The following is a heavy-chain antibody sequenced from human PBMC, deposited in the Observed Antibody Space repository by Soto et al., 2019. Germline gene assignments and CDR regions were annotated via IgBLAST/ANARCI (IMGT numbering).Heavy chain of an antibody. Sequence: GASVKVSCKASGCTFSSYAISWVRQAPGQLLEWMGGIIPIFGTANYAQKFQGRVTITADESTSTAYMELSSLRSEDTAVYYCARDLPNCSSTSCYFGYYGMDVWGQGTTVTVSS. D-gene: IGHD2-2*01. J-gene: IGHJ6*02. CDR2: IIPIFGTA. CDR1: GCTFSSYA. CDR3: ARDLPNCSSTSCYFGYYGMDV. V-gene: IGHV1-69*13.